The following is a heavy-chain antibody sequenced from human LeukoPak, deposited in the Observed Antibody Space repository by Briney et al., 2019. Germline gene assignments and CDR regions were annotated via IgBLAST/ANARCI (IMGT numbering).Heavy chain of an antibody. V-gene: IGHV3-66*01. D-gene: IGHD3-10*01. CDR3: AVLWGSGIPFDY. CDR1: GLTFSSYC. J-gene: IGHJ4*02. CDR2: IYSGGSS. Sequence: GGSLRLSCAASGLTFSSYCMSRVRQAPGKGLVWVSVIYSGGSSYYADSVKGRFTISRDNAKNSLYLQMNSLRAEDTAVYYCAVLWGSGIPFDYWGQGTLVTVSS.